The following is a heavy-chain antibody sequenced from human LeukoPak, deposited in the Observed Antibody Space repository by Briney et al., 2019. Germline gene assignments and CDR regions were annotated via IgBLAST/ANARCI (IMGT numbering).Heavy chain of an antibody. D-gene: IGHD4-17*01. CDR3: ARTSLTTVTPGDY. CDR1: GYTFTGYY. CDR2: INPNSGGT. V-gene: IGHV1-2*02. J-gene: IGHJ4*02. Sequence: ASVKVSCKASGYTFTGYYMHWVRQAPGQGLEWMGWINPNSGGTNYAQKFQGRVTMTRDTSISTAYMELSRLRSDDTAVYYCARTSLTTVTPGDYWGQGTLVTVSS.